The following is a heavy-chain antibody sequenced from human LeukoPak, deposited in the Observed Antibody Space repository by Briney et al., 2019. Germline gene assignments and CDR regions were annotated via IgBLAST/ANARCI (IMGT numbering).Heavy chain of an antibody. D-gene: IGHD5-24*01. V-gene: IGHV1-69*13. J-gene: IGHJ4*02. CDR1: GYTFTSYD. CDR2: IIPIFGTA. Sequence: SVKVSCKASGYTFTSYDINWVRQAPGQGLEWMGGIIPIFGTANYAQKFQGRVTITADESTSTAYMELSSLRSEDTAVYYCARGIGYNFPFDYWGQGTLVTVSS. CDR3: ARGIGYNFPFDY.